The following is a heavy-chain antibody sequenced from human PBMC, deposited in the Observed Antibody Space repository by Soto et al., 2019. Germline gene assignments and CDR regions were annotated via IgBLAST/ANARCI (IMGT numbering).Heavy chain of an antibody. CDR2: IIPMFGKA. CDR3: ARDGTLYDSNGYYYVY. Sequence: SSGKVSCKASGGTFSRFAISWVRQAPGQGLEWMGGIIPMFGKANYAQKFQGRVTITADESTSTGYMELRSLTSEDTAVYYCARDGTLYDSNGYYYVYWGQGTMVTVSS. D-gene: IGHD3-22*01. J-gene: IGHJ4*02. CDR1: GGTFSRFA. V-gene: IGHV1-69*13.